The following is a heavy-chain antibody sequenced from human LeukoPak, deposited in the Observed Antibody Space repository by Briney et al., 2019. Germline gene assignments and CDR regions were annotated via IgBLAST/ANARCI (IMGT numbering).Heavy chain of an antibody. V-gene: IGHV3-74*01. CDR1: GFTFSSYW. CDR3: ATEGRVATPDY. J-gene: IGHJ4*02. Sequence: GGSLRLSCAASGFTFSSYWMHWVRQAPGKGLVWVSRINSGGHSTTYADSVKGRFTISRDNAKNTLYLQMNSLRAEDTAVYYCATEGRVATPDYWGQGTLVTVSS. D-gene: IGHD5-12*01. CDR2: INSGGHST.